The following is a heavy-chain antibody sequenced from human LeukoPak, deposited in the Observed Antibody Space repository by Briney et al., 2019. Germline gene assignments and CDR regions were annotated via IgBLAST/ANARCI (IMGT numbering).Heavy chain of an antibody. J-gene: IGHJ3*02. CDR3: ARVFGGYAHYDAFDI. V-gene: IGHV1-69*13. CDR1: GYTFTSYG. Sequence: GASVKVSCKASGYTFTSYGISWVRQAPGQGLEWMGGIIPIFGTANYAQKFQGRVTITADESTSTAYMELSSLRSEDTAVYYCARVFGGYAHYDAFDIWGQGTMVTVSS. D-gene: IGHD3-16*01. CDR2: IIPIFGTA.